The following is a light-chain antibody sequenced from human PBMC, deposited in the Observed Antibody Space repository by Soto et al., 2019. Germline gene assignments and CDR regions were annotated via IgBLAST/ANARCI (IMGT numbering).Light chain of an antibody. CDR2: EAT. J-gene: IGLJ1*01. CDR1: SNDVGSYNL. V-gene: IGLV2-23*01. Sequence: QSALTQPASVSGSPGQSITISCTGTSNDVGSYNLVSWYQQHPDKAPQLIIFEATQRPSGVSSRFSGSKSGNTASLTISGLPAEDEADYYCCSYAGSCTLYAFGTVTKLTVL. CDR3: CSYAGSCTLYA.